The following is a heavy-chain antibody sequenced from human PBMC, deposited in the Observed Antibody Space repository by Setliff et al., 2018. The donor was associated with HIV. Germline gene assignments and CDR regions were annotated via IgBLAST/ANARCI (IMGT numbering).Heavy chain of an antibody. V-gene: IGHV3-23*01. CDR1: GFTFSSYA. Sequence: ETLSLSCAASGFTFSSYAMSWVRQAPGKGLEWVSAISGSGGSTYYADSVKGRFTISRDNSKNTLYLQMNSLRAEDTAVYYCAKDRPMVRRVITPFDYWGQGTLVTVS. D-gene: IGHD3-10*01. CDR3: AKDRPMVRRVITPFDY. CDR2: ISGSGGST. J-gene: IGHJ4*02.